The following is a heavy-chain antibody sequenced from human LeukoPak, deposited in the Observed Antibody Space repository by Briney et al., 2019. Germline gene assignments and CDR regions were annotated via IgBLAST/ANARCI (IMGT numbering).Heavy chain of an antibody. CDR3: AMTDRYAGRPFDY. D-gene: IGHD5-12*01. V-gene: IGHV1-24*01. CDR2: FDPEDGEDGET. J-gene: IGHJ4*02. CDR1: GYSLLEVA. Sequence: ASVKVSCKVSGYSLLEVAMHWVRQAPGKGLEWVGSFDPEDGEDGETHYAQKLQGRVTMTEDVSTDTAYMELKSLRSEDTAVYYCAMTDRYAGRPFDYWGQGTLVTVSS.